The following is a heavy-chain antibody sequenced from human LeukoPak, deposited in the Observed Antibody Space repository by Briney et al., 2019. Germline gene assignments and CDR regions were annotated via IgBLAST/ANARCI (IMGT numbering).Heavy chain of an antibody. J-gene: IGHJ6*04. Sequence: SVKVSFKASGGTFSSYAISWVRQAPGQGLGWMGRIIPIFGIANYAQKFQGRVTITADKSTSTAYMELSSLRSEDTAVYYCARGLSRVVVVVAATAYYYYGMDVWGKGTTVTVSS. D-gene: IGHD2-15*01. V-gene: IGHV1-69*04. CDR2: IIPIFGIA. CDR1: GGTFSSYA. CDR3: ARGLSRVVVVVAATAYYYYGMDV.